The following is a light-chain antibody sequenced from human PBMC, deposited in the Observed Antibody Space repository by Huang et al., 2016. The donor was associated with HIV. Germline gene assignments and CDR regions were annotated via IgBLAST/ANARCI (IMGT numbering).Light chain of an antibody. CDR2: GAS. V-gene: IGKV3-15*01. CDR3: QQYDYWPPVT. CDR1: QSIKSN. J-gene: IGKJ1*01. Sequence: IVMTQSPVTLSVSPGERAALSCRACQSIKSNLAWYQQKPGQAPRLLIYGASTRATCVPARFSGSGSGTEFTLTINNLQSDDFAVYYCQQYDYWPPVTFGQGTKV.